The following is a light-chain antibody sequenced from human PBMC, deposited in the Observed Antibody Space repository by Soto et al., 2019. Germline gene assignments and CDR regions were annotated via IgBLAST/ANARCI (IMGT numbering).Light chain of an antibody. V-gene: IGKV3-15*01. CDR1: QSVASN. Sequence: EIVMTQSPASLSVSPGDGATLSCRASQSVASNLAWYQQKPGQGPRLLIHGASTRAVGVPARFSGSGSGTDVTLTINSLQSEDFAVYDCQQYHNWPPQYTFGQGTKLQIK. CDR2: GAS. CDR3: QQYHNWPPQYT. J-gene: IGKJ2*01.